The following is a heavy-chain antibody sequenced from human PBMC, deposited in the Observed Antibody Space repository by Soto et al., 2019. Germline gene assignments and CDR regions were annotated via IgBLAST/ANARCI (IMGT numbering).Heavy chain of an antibody. CDR2: VSCNNGAS. J-gene: IGHJ5*01. CDR3: VRDQKYFRLSGNCFDS. D-gene: IGHD5-12*01. V-gene: IGHV1-18*04. CDR1: GYTSADFG. Sequence: GASVKVSCKASGYTSADFGISWVRQAPGQGLEWMGWVSCNNGASNPAPKVQGRITMTLDTSTGVSYMALRSLRSDDTAIYYCVRDQKYFRLSGNCFDSWGQGTRVTVSS.